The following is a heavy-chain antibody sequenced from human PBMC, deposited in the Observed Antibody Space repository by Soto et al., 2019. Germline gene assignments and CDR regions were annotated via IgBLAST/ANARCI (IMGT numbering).Heavy chain of an antibody. J-gene: IGHJ3*02. CDR2: INAGNGNT. D-gene: IGHD6-13*01. V-gene: IGHV1-3*01. CDR3: ARESPSSAAGQGAFDI. CDR1: GYTFTSYA. Sequence: ASVKVSCTPSGYTFTSYAMHWVRQAPGPRLEWMGWINAGNGNTKYSQKFQGRVTITRDTSASTAYMELSSLISEDTAVYYCARESPSSAAGQGAFDIWGQGTMVTLSS.